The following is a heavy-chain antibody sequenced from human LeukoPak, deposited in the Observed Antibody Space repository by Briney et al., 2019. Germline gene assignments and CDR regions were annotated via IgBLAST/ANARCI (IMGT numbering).Heavy chain of an antibody. Sequence: GASVKVSCKGSGYTFTGYGISWVRQASGQGLEWMGWISVYNGNTKYAQKFQGRVTMTTDTSTSTAYMDLRSLRSDDTAVYYCARGRGEIFAINVFYYYYMDVWGEGTTVTVSS. V-gene: IGHV1-18*01. CDR1: GYTFTGYG. D-gene: IGHD3-16*01. CDR3: ARGRGEIFAINVFYYYYMDV. CDR2: ISVYNGNT. J-gene: IGHJ6*03.